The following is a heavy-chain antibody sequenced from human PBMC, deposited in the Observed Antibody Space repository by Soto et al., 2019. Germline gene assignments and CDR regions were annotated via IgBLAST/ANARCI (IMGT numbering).Heavy chain of an antibody. CDR3: AKGRGTIGVTDAYDI. Sequence: EMLLVESGGGLVQPGRSLRLSCGGSGFSFDDYTMHWVRQAPGKGPEWVASLSWNSGFSGYADSVKGRFTISRDNAQISVHLQMNNLRTEDTALYYCAKGRGTIGVTDAYDIWGQGTMVTVSS. CDR1: GFSFDDYT. CDR2: LSWNSGFS. J-gene: IGHJ3*02. D-gene: IGHD3-3*01. V-gene: IGHV3-9*01.